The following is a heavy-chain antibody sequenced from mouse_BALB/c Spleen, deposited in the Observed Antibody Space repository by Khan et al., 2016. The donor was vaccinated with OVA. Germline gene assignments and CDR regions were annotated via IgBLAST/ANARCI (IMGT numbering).Heavy chain of an antibody. J-gene: IGHJ4*01. CDR1: GYTFTNYG. CDR2: INTNTGEP. CDR3: ARVGYSGTMDY. D-gene: IGHD2-14*01. Sequence: QVQLKQSGPELKKPGETVKISCKASGYTFTNYGMNWVKQAPGKGLKWMGWINTNTGEPTYADDFKGRFAFSLESSASTAYLQINNLKNEDTATYFCARVGYSGTMDYWGQGTSVTVSS. V-gene: IGHV9-3-1*01.